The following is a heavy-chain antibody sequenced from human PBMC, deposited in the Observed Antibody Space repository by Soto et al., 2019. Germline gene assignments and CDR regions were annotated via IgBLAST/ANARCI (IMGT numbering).Heavy chain of an antibody. Sequence: GGSLRLSCAASGFTFSSYSMNLVRQAPGKGLEWVSSISSSSSYIYYADSVKGRFTISRDNAKNSLYLQMNSLRAEDTAVYYCARGESGVAFDIWGQGTMVTVSS. V-gene: IGHV3-21*01. D-gene: IGHD3-10*01. J-gene: IGHJ3*02. CDR3: ARGESGVAFDI. CDR2: ISSSSSYI. CDR1: GFTFSSYS.